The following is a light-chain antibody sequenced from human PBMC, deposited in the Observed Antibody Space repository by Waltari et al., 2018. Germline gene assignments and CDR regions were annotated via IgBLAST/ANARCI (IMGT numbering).Light chain of an antibody. Sequence: DIVMTQSPLSLPVTPGEPASISSRSIQSLLHSNGYNYLDWYLQKPGQSPQLLIYLGSNRASGVPDRFSGSGSGTDFTLKISRVEAEDVGVYYCMQALQTLWTFGQGTKVGIK. CDR3: MQALQTLWT. J-gene: IGKJ1*01. V-gene: IGKV2-28*01. CDR1: QSLLHSNGYNY. CDR2: LGS.